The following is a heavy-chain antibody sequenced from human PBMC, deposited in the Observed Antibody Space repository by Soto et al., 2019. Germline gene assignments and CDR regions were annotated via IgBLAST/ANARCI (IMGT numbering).Heavy chain of an antibody. V-gene: IGHV4-39*01. CDR1: GGSISSSSYY. CDR3: ARRVSSGVDY. CDR2: IYYSGST. Sequence: QLQLQESGPGLVKPSETLSLTCTVSGGSISSSSYYWGWIRQPPGKGLEWIGSIYYSGSTYYNPSLKSRVTISVDTSKNQFSLKLSSVTAADTAVYYCARRVSSGVDYWGQGTLVTVSS. D-gene: IGHD3-22*01. J-gene: IGHJ4*02.